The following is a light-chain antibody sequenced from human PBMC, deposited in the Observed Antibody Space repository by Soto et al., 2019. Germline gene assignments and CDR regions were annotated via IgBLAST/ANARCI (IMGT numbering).Light chain of an antibody. J-gene: IGKJ1*01. Sequence: DIQMTQSPSTLSASVGDRVTITCRASQSVGSWLAWYQQKPGKAPKLLIYKASSLESGVPSRFSGSGSGTEFSLTISSLQPDDFASYHCQQYGSSSPWTSGQGTKVEIK. V-gene: IGKV1-5*03. CDR3: QQYGSSSPWT. CDR2: KAS. CDR1: QSVGSW.